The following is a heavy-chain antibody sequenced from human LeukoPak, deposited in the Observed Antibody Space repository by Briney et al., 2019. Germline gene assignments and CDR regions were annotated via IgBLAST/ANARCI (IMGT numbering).Heavy chain of an antibody. D-gene: IGHD6-6*01. CDR2: IWYDGSDK. V-gene: IGHV3-33*01. CDR3: ARDRGTTSSAGYYFDT. CDR1: GFTFSAFG. Sequence: GGSLRLSCAASGFTFSAFGMHWVRQAPGKGLEWVAIIWYDGSDKYYADSVKGRFTVSRDNSKNTLHLQVNSLRAEDTAVYYCARDRGTTSSAGYYFDTWGQGALVTVSS. J-gene: IGHJ4*02.